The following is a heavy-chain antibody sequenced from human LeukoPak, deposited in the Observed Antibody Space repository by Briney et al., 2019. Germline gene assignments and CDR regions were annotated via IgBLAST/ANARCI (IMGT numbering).Heavy chain of an antibody. D-gene: IGHD2-15*01. CDR1: GGSITTYY. CDR3: ARLTGYASSSRYSYIDY. CDR2: IYNTGST. J-gene: IGHJ4*02. V-gene: IGHV4-59*08. Sequence: SETLSLTYTVSGGSITTYYWSWIRQPPGKGLEWIGCIYNTGSTNYHPSLKSRVTISVDTSKNQFSLKLSSVTAADTAVYYCARLTGYASSSRYSYIDYWGQGTLVTVSS.